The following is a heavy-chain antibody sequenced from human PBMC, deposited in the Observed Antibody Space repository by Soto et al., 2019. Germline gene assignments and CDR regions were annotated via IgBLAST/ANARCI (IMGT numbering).Heavy chain of an antibody. CDR2: IYYSGRT. CDR1: GGAMYAYY. J-gene: IGHJ4*01. V-gene: IGHV4-59*01. D-gene: IGHD5-12*01. CDR3: ARGGHDFAFDY. Sequence: KTSETLSLTCTVSGGAMYAYYWSWIRQPPGKGLEWIGDIYYSGRTNYNPSLKSRVTISVDTSKSQFSLNLRSVTAADTAVYYCARGGHDFAFDYWGHGGLVTVSS.